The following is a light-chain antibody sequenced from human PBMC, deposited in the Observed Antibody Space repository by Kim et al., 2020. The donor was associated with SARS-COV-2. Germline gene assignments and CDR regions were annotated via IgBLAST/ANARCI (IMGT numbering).Light chain of an antibody. J-gene: IGKJ2*01. Sequence: DIQMTQSPSSLSASVGDRVTITCRASQSITNYLNWYQQKPGKAPNLLIYTASSLQTGVPSRFSGSGSGTDFTLTISSLQPEESATYYCQQSDITPYTFGQGTKVDIK. V-gene: IGKV1-39*01. CDR2: TAS. CDR1: QSITNY. CDR3: QQSDITPYT.